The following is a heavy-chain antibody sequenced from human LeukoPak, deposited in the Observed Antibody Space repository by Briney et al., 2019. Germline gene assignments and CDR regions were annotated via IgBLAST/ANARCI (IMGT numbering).Heavy chain of an antibody. CDR2: ISSSGDSM. CDR1: GFTFSDYY. J-gene: IGHJ5*02. Sequence: NPGGSLRLSCAASGFTFSDYYMNWIRQAPGKGLEWISFISSSGDSMYFADSVEGRFTISRDHARNSLYLQMNNLRGEDTAIYYCARDAGNSGYGCDLWGQGTLVTVSS. CDR3: ARDAGNSGYGCDL. D-gene: IGHD5-12*01. V-gene: IGHV3-11*04.